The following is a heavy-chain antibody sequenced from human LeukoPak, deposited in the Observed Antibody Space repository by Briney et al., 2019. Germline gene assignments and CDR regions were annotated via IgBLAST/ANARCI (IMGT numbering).Heavy chain of an antibody. D-gene: IGHD4-17*01. CDR1: GFTFDDYA. V-gene: IGHV3-9*01. J-gene: IGHJ6*02. CDR3: AKDTHGDYYYYGMDV. Sequence: PGGSLRLSCAASGFTFDDYAMHWVRQAPGKGLEWVSGISWNSGSIGYADSVKGRFTISRDNAKNSLYLQMNSLRAEDTALYYCAKDTHGDYYYYGMDVWGQGTTVTVSS. CDR2: ISWNSGSI.